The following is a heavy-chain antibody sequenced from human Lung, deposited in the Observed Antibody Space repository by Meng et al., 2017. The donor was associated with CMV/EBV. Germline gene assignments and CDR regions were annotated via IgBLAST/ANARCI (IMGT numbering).Heavy chain of an antibody. Sequence: ASVXVSCKASGYTFTGYYMHWVRQAPGQGLEWMGWINPNSGGTNYAQKFQGGVTMTRDTSISTDYMELGRLRSDDTSVYYGARVVGYCGSTSCQGWFDPWGQGXLVTVSS. CDR2: INPNSGGT. CDR1: GYTFTGYY. J-gene: IGHJ5*02. CDR3: ARVVGYCGSTSCQGWFDP. V-gene: IGHV1-2*02. D-gene: IGHD2-2*01.